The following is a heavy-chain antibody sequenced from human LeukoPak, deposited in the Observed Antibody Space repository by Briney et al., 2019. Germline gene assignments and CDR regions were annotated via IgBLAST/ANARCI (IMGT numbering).Heavy chain of an antibody. CDR3: VRDTGGSGSYPDY. CDR2: IKQDGSER. J-gene: IGHJ4*02. Sequence: PGGSLRLSCAASGFTFSNYWMTWVRQAPGKGLEWVASIKQDGSERYYVDSVRGRFTISRDNAKNSVYLQVNSLRVEDTAMYYCVRDTGGSGSYPDYWGQGVLVTVSS. D-gene: IGHD1-26*01. V-gene: IGHV3-7*01. CDR1: GFTFSNYW.